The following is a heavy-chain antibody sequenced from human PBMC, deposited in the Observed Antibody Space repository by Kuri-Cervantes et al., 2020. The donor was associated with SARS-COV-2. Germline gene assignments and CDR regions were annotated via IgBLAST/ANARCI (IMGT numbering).Heavy chain of an antibody. CDR2: ISGSGGST. D-gene: IGHD5-18*01. CDR3: AKDLGYPAASDAFDI. V-gene: IGHV3-23*01. Sequence: GESLKISCAASGFTFSSYGMHWVRQAPGKGLEWVSAISGSGGSTYYADSVKGRFTIPRDNSKNTLYLQMNSLRAEDTAVYCCAKDLGYPAASDAFDIWGQGTMVTVSS. J-gene: IGHJ3*02. CDR1: GFTFSSYG.